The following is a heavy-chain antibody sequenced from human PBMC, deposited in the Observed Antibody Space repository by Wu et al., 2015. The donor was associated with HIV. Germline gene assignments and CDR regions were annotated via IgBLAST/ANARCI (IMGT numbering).Heavy chain of an antibody. CDR2: INFNSGGA. V-gene: IGHV1-2*02. Sequence: QVQLVARLGLRVKKPWGLSERSPCKASWITPSPATIYIGCDRPLDKGLKWMAWINFNSGGANSAQMFQGRVTMTRDTSITTAYLELSSLTSDDTAVYYCTRGARGMPKGAFDIWGQGTLVTVSS. CDR3: TRGARGMPKGAFDI. D-gene: IGHD3-16*01. CDR1: ITPSPAT. J-gene: IGHJ3*02.